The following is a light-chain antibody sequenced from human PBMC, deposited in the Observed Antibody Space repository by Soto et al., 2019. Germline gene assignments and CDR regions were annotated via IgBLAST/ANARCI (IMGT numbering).Light chain of an antibody. J-gene: IGKJ1*01. V-gene: IGKV3-20*01. CDR3: QQYGSSPT. Sequence: ESMLTQSPATLSLSPGERATLSCRASQSVSSNLAWYQQKPGQAPRLLIYGASSRATGIPDRFSGSGSGTDFTLTISRLEPEDFAVYYCQQYGSSPTFGQGAKV. CDR1: QSVSSN. CDR2: GAS.